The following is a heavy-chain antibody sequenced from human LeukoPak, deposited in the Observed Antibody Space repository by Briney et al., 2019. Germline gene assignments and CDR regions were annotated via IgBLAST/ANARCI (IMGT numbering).Heavy chain of an antibody. J-gene: IGHJ4*02. Sequence: GGSLRLSCAASKFTFSHYGMHWVRQAPGKGLEWVAVIWNDGSNQYYADSVKGRFTVSRDNSQNTLYLQMNSLRPEDTAAYYCTKDAQRGFDYSNSLEKWGRGTLVTVSP. D-gene: IGHD4-11*01. CDR2: IWNDGSNQ. V-gene: IGHV3-33*06. CDR1: KFTFSHYG. CDR3: TKDAQRGFDYSNSLEK.